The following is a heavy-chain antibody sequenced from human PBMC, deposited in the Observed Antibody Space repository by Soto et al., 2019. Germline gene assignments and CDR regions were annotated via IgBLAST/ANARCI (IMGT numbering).Heavy chain of an antibody. V-gene: IGHV3-30-3*01. CDR2: TSYDGGTK. CDR1: GFTFNIHA. J-gene: IGHJ5*02. D-gene: IGHD5-12*01. Sequence: QVQLVESGGGVVQPGRSLRLSCSASGFTFNIHAMHWVRQAPGKGLEWVAVTSYDGGTKYYADSVKGRFTITRDNSRNTLYLQMSSLRVEDTAVYYCARGLRLVFRWFDPWGQGTLVTVSS. CDR3: ARGLRLVFRWFDP.